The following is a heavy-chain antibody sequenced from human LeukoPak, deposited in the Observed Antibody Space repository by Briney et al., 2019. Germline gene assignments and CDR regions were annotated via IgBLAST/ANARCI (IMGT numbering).Heavy chain of an antibody. CDR2: IYPRDSDT. CDR1: GYTFTNYW. J-gene: IGHJ4*02. V-gene: IGHV5-51*01. D-gene: IGHD6-19*01. Sequence: GESLKISCRGSGYTFTNYWIGWVRQMPGKGLEWMGIIYPRDSDTRYSPSFQGQVTMSADKSINTAYLQWSSLKASDTAMYYCARTDYSSGFYEDFDFWGQGTLVTVSS. CDR3: ARTDYSSGFYEDFDF.